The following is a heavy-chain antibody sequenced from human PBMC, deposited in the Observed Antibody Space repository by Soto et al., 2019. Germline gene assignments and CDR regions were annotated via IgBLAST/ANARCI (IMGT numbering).Heavy chain of an antibody. CDR2: IDWGDDK. Sequence: SGPTLVNPTQTLTLTCTFSGFSLSTSGMCVSWIRQPPGKALEWLALIDWGDDKYYSTPLKTRLTISKDTSKNQVVLTMTNMDPVDTATYYCARIRDYSSGWYSFDYWGQGTLVTLPS. J-gene: IGHJ4*02. CDR1: GFSLSTSGMC. CDR3: ARIRDYSSGWYSFDY. D-gene: IGHD6-19*01. V-gene: IGHV2-70*01.